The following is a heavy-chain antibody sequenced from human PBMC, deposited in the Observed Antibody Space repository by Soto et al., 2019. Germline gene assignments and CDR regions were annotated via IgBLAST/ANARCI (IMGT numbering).Heavy chain of an antibody. CDR2: ISYDGSNK. V-gene: IGHV3-30*18. Sequence: GGSLRLSCAASGFTFSSYGMHWVRQAPGKGLEWVAVISYDGSNKYYADSVKGRFTISRDNSKNTLYLQMNSLRAEDTAVYYCAKDRSAARLYYFDYWGQGTLVTVSS. J-gene: IGHJ4*02. CDR3: AKDRSAARLYYFDY. D-gene: IGHD6-6*01. CDR1: GFTFSSYG.